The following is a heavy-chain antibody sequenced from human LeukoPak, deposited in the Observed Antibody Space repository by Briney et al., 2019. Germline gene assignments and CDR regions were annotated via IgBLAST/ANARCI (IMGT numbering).Heavy chain of an antibody. CDR3: AREGRGRYSYGYYFDY. Sequence: ASVKVSCKASGYTFTGYYMHWVRQAPGQGLEWMGWINPNSGGTNYAQKFQGRVTMTRDTSISTAYMELSRLRSDDTAVCYCAREGRGRYSYGYYFDYWGQGTLVTVSS. J-gene: IGHJ4*02. D-gene: IGHD5-18*01. CDR2: INPNSGGT. V-gene: IGHV1-2*02. CDR1: GYTFTGYY.